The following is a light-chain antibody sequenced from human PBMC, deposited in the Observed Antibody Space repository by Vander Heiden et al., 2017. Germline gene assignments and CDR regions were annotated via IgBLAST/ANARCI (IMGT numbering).Light chain of an antibody. Sequence: SVLTQPPPPSGAPGQSVPISCTGSSSNIGAGYDVHWYQQLPGTAPKLLIYGNSNRPSGVPDRFSGSKSGTSASLAITGRQAEDEADYYCQSYDSSLSGSVFGGGTKLTVL. CDR3: QSYDSSLSGSV. V-gene: IGLV1-40*01. CDR1: SSNIGAGYD. CDR2: GNS. J-gene: IGLJ3*02.